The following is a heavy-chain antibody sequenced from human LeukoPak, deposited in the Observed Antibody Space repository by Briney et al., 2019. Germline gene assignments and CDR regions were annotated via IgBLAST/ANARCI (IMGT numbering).Heavy chain of an antibody. J-gene: IGHJ5*02. CDR1: GYIFADWW. CDR2: IYPGDSQT. CDR3: ARFHSSGYSRWFDP. V-gene: IGHV5-51*01. Sequence: GESLTISCKGSGYIFADWWIGWVRQMPGIGLEWIAIIYPGDSQTRYSPSFQGQVTLSVDKSVTTAYLQWSSLKASDTAMYYCARFHSSGYSRWFDPWGQGTLVTVSS. D-gene: IGHD3-22*01.